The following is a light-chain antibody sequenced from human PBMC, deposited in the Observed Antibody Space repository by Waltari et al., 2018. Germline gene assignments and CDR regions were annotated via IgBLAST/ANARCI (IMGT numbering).Light chain of an antibody. Sequence: QSVLTQPPSVSAAPGQKVTISCSGSISNIGNYYIFWYHQLPGAAPKLLIYDNNKRPSGIPDRFSASKTGTSATLGITGLQIGDEADYYSATWDNSLSEVVFGGGTKLTVL. CDR3: ATWDNSLSEVV. CDR2: DNN. CDR1: ISNIGNYY. V-gene: IGLV1-51*01. J-gene: IGLJ2*01.